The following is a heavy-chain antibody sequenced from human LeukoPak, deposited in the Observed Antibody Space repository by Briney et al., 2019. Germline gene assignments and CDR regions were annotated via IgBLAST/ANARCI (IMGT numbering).Heavy chain of an antibody. Sequence: PGRSLRLSCAASGFTFSSYGMHWARQAPGKGLEWVAVIWYEGSNKYYADSVKGRFTISRDNSKNTLYLQMNSLRAEGTAVYYCARDVVVVPAAHYGMDVWGKGTTVTVSS. J-gene: IGHJ6*04. D-gene: IGHD2-2*01. CDR2: IWYEGSNK. V-gene: IGHV3-33*01. CDR1: GFTFSSYG. CDR3: ARDVVVVPAAHYGMDV.